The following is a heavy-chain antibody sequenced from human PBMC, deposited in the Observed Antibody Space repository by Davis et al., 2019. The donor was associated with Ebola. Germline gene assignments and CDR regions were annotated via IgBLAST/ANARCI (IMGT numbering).Heavy chain of an antibody. J-gene: IGHJ4*02. D-gene: IGHD5-12*01. CDR1: GGSISSGGYS. V-gene: IGHV4-30-2*01. CDR3: ARVRGIVATRFDY. CDR2: IYHSGST. Sequence: MPSETLSLTCAVSGGSISSGGYSWSWIRQPPGKGLEWIGYIYHSGSTYYNPSLKSRVTISVDRSKNQFSLKLSSVTAADTAVYYYARVRGIVATRFDYWGQGTLVTVSS.